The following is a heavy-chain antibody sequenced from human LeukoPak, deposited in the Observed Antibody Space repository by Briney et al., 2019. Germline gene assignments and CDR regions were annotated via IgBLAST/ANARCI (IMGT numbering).Heavy chain of an antibody. V-gene: IGHV3-7*03. CDR3: AKGKRYPDY. D-gene: IGHD1-1*01. Sequence: HPGGSLRLSCAASGFPFSSYSMTWVRQAPGKGLGWVASLNLDGSDKYYVDSVKGRFTISRDNAKNSLYLQMDSLRVEDTAVYYCAKGKRYPDYWGQGTLVTVSS. CDR1: GFPFSSYS. CDR2: LNLDGSDK. J-gene: IGHJ4*02.